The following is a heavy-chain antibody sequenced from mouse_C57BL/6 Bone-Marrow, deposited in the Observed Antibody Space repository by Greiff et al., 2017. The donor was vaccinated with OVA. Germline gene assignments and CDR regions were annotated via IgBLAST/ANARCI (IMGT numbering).Heavy chain of an antibody. V-gene: IGHV1-82*01. CDR3: AREGLRGAMDY. J-gene: IGHJ4*01. CDR1: GYAFSSSW. Sequence: VQLQQSGPELVKPGASVKISCKASGYAFSSSWMNWVKQRPGKGLEWIGRIYPGDGDTNYNGKFKGKATLTADKSSSTAYMQLSSLTSEDSAVYFCAREGLRGAMDYWGQGTSVTVSS. D-gene: IGHD2-4*01. CDR2: IYPGDGDT.